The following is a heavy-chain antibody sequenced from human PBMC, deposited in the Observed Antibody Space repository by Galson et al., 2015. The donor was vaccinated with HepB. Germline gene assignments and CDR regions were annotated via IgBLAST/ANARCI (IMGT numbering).Heavy chain of an antibody. V-gene: IGHV1-69*13. CDR3: ARAPSCSGGSCYTRGNWFDP. CDR2: IIPIFGTA. J-gene: IGHJ5*02. CDR1: GGTFSSYA. Sequence: SVKVSCKASGGTFSSYAISWVRQAPGQGLEWMGGIIPIFGTANYAQKFQGRVTITADESTSTAYMGLSSLRSEDTAVYYCARAPSCSGGSCYTRGNWFDPWGQGTLVTVSS. D-gene: IGHD2-15*01.